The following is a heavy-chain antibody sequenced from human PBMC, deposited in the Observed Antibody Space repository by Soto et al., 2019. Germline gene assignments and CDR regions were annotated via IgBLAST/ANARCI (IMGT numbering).Heavy chain of an antibody. D-gene: IGHD6-19*01. CDR1: GGTFSSYA. J-gene: IGHJ6*02. CDR2: IIPIFGTA. V-gene: IGHV1-69*13. Sequence: GASVKVSCKASGGTFSSYAISWVRQAPGQGLEWMGGIIPIFGTANYAQKFQGRVTITADESTSTAYMELSSLRSEDTAVYYCARAVAQIYYYYGMDVWGQGTTVAASS. CDR3: ARAVAQIYYYYGMDV.